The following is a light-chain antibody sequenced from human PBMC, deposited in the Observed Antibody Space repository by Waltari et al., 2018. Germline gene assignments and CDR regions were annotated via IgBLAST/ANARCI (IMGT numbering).Light chain of an antibody. CDR1: RPRSYY. CDR2: GQN. J-gene: IGLJ1*01. V-gene: IGLV3-19*01. CDR3: SSRDSGAHRHV. Sequence: SSELTQDPAVSVALGQTVRITCQGDRPRSYYATWYQQKAGQAPILVIYGQNNRPSGIPDRFSGSYSGRTASLTITGAQAEDEADYYCSSRDSGAHRHVFGTGTKVTVL.